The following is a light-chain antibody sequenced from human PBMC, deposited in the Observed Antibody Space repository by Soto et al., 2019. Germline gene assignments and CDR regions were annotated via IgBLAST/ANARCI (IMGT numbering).Light chain of an antibody. J-gene: IGKJ4*01. V-gene: IGKV3-20*01. CDR3: QQYGSSPPHT. CDR1: QSVSSNY. CDR2: AAS. Sequence: EMVLTQSPGTLSLSPGERATLSCRASQSVSSNYLACYQQKPGQAPRLLIHAASSRATGIPHTFSGSGSGTDFTLTISRLEPEDIAVYYCQQYGSSPPHTFGGGTKVEIK.